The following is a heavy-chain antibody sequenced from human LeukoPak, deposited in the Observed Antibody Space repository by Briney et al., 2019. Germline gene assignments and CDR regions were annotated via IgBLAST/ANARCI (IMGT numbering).Heavy chain of an antibody. Sequence: PSETLSLTCAVYGGSFSGYYWSWIRQPPGKGLEWIGEINHSGSTNYNPSLKSRVTISVDTSKNQFSLKLSSVTAADTAVYYCARGYSSGWYGSPAGYYMDVWGKGTTVTVS. CDR2: INHSGST. J-gene: IGHJ6*03. CDR1: GGSFSGYY. CDR3: ARGYSSGWYGSPAGYYMDV. D-gene: IGHD6-19*01. V-gene: IGHV4-34*01.